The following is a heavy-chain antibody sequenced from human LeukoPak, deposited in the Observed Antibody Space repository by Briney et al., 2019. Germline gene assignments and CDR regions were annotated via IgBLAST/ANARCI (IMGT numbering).Heavy chain of an antibody. CDR1: GFTFSNAW. D-gene: IGHD3-22*01. CDR3: AKKLYYDSSGYYFDY. CDR2: ISGSGGST. J-gene: IGHJ4*02. V-gene: IGHV3-23*01. Sequence: GGSLRLSCAASGFTFSNAWMSWVRQAPGKGLEWVSAISGSGGSTYYADSVKGRFTISRDNSKNTLYLQMNSLRAEDTAVYYCAKKLYYDSSGYYFDYWGQGTLVTVSS.